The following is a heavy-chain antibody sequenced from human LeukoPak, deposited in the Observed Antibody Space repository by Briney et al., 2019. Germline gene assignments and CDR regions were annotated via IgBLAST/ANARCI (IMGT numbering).Heavy chain of an antibody. CDR2: IYYSGST. CDR3: ARRKGRPPTNRVFDY. D-gene: IGHD5-12*01. CDR1: GGSISSYY. J-gene: IGHJ4*02. Sequence: SETLSLTCTVSGGSISSYYWSWIRQPPGKGLEWIGYIYYSGSTNYNPSLKSRVTISVDTSKNQFSLKLSSVTAADTAVYYCARRKGRPPTNRVFDYWGQGTLVTVSS. V-gene: IGHV4-59*12.